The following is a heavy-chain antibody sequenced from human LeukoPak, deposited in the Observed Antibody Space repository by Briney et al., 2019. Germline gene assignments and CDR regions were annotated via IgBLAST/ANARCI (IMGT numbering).Heavy chain of an antibody. D-gene: IGHD1-26*01. CDR2: ISYDGSNK. CDR1: GGSFSGYY. J-gene: IGHJ6*03. Sequence: LSLTCAVYGGSFSGYYWSWIRQAPGKGLEWVAVISYDGSNKYYADSVKGRFTISRDNSKNTLYLQMNSLRAEDTAVYYCAKDGQGATRNYYYYYYMDVWGKGTTVTVSS. CDR3: AKDGQGATRNYYYYYYMDV. V-gene: IGHV3-30*18.